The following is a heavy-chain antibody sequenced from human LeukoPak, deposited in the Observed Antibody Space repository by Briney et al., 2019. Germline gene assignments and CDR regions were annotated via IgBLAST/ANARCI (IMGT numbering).Heavy chain of an antibody. V-gene: IGHV3-30-3*01. CDR3: ARPDSSGWSHAFDI. CDR2: MSSDGNNK. Sequence: GRSLRLPCAASGFTFSSYTMHWVRQAPGKGLEWVAVMSSDGNNKYYADSVKGRFTISRDNSKNTLYLDMNSLRAEDTAVYYCARPDSSGWSHAFDIWGQGTKVTVSS. J-gene: IGHJ3*02. D-gene: IGHD6-19*01. CDR1: GFTFSSYT.